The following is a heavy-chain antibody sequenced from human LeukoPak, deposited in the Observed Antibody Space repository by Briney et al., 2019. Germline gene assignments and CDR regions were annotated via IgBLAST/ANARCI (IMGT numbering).Heavy chain of an antibody. V-gene: IGHV1-18*01. Sequence: GASVKVSCKASGGTFSSYAISWVRQAPGQGLEWMGWISAYNGNTNYAQKLQGRVTMTTDTSTSTAYMELRSLRSDDTAVYYCAREVEQWLDYYYYGMDVWGQGTTVTVSS. CDR1: GGTFSSYA. D-gene: IGHD6-19*01. CDR2: ISAYNGNT. J-gene: IGHJ6*02. CDR3: AREVEQWLDYYYYGMDV.